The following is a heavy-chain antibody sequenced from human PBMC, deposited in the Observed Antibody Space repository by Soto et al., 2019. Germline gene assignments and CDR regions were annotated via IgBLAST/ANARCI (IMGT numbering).Heavy chain of an antibody. D-gene: IGHD3-22*01. CDR2: IDPSDSQT. V-gene: IGHV5-10-1*01. CDR3: ARQIYDSDTGPNFQYYFDS. Sequence: LKICCKGSGYSFAGYWITWVRQKPGKGLEWMGRIDPSDSQTYYSPSFRGHVTISVTKSITTVFLQWSSLRASDTAMYYCARQIYDSDTGPNFQYYFDSWGQGTPVTVSS. J-gene: IGHJ4*02. CDR1: GYSFAGYW.